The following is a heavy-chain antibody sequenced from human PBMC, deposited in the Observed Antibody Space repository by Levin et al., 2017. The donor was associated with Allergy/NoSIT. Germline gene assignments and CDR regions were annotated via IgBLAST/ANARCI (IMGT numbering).Heavy chain of an antibody. CDR2: ISVDGSDK. Sequence: SCAASGFTFGTYTMHWVRQAPGKGLEWVAVISVDGSDKNYADSVKGRFPISRDNSKNTLYLQMNSLRPEDTAVYYCARSLHYYGPDTHGFYFDYWGQGTLVTVSS. CDR1: GFTFGTYT. D-gene: IGHD3-10*01. V-gene: IGHV3-30*04. CDR3: ARSLHYYGPDTHGFYFDY. J-gene: IGHJ4*02.